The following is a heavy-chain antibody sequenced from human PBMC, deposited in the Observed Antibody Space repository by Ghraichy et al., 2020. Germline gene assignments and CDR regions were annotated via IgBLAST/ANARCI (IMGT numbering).Heavy chain of an antibody. V-gene: IGHV4-4*07. D-gene: IGHD3-22*01. CDR3: ARDGYDSSGEADY. Sequence: ESLNISCTVSGGSISSYYWSWIRQPAGKGLEWIGRIYTSGSTNYNPSLKSRVTMSVDTSKNQFSLKLSSVTAADTAVYYCARDGYDSSGEADYWGQGTLVTVSS. CDR2: IYTSGST. J-gene: IGHJ4*02. CDR1: GGSISSYY.